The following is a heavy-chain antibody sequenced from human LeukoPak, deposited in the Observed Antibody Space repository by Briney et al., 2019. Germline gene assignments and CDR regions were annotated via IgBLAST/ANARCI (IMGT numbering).Heavy chain of an antibody. CDR1: GFTFSNAW. CDR3: TTVGLYDILTGHYQDSFDR. J-gene: IGHJ3*01. D-gene: IGHD3-9*01. CDR2: IKGKIDGGTT. V-gene: IGHV3-15*01. Sequence: PGGSLRLSCAASGFTFSNAWMSWVRQAPGKGLEWVGRIKGKIDGGTTDHVAPVQGRFTISRDDSKNTLYLQMNSLKTEDTAVYYCTTVGLYDILTGHYQDSFDRWVQGTKATVSS.